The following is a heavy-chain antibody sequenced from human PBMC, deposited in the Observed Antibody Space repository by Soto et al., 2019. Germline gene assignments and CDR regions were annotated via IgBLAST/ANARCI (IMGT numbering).Heavy chain of an antibody. V-gene: IGHV4-59*01. Sequence: GTLSLPCTVSGXSLSSYYLSWIRQAPGKGLEWIGYIYYSGSTNYNPSLKSRVTISVDTSKNQFSLKLSSVTAADTAGYYCARGASSGWYWFDPWGQGTLGTVSS. CDR2: IYYSGST. CDR3: ARGASSGWYWFDP. CDR1: GXSLSSYY. J-gene: IGHJ5*02. D-gene: IGHD6-19*01.